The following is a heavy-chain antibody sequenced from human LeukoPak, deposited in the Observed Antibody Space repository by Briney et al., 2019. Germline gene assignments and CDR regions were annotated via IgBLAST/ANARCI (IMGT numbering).Heavy chain of an antibody. Sequence: PSETLSLTCTVSGGSISSSSYYWSWIRQPPGKGLEWIGYIYYSGSTNYNPSLKSRVTISVDTSKNQFSLKLSSVTAADTAVYYCARHNFPTSGGSWARILVAATNWFGPWGQGTLVTVSS. CDR2: IYYSGST. CDR1: GGSISSSSYY. D-gene: IGHD2-15*01. V-gene: IGHV4-61*05. J-gene: IGHJ5*02. CDR3: ARHNFPTSGGSWARILVAATNWFGP.